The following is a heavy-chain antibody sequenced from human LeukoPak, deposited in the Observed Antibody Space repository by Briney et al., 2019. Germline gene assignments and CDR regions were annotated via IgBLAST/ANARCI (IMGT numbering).Heavy chain of an antibody. CDR2: MYYTGST. J-gene: IGHJ4*02. D-gene: IGHD3-3*01. CDR3: AASFGVVARFAY. CDR1: GGSISSSSYY. Sequence: SETLSLTCTVSGGSISSSSYYWGWIRQPPGKGLEWIASMYYTGSTYYNPSLKSRIAMSADTSKNQFSLMLNSVTAADTAVYYCAASFGVVARFAYWGQGTLVTVSS. V-gene: IGHV4-39*01.